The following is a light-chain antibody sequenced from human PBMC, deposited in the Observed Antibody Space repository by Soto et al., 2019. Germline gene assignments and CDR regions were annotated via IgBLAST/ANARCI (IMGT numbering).Light chain of an antibody. J-gene: IGLJ2*01. CDR3: SSYTSSVTLV. Sequence: QSALTQPASVSGSPGQSITISCTGTSSDVGGYNFVSLYQQHPGKAPKLMIYEVSNRPSGVSYRFSGSNSGNTASLTISGLQAEDEADYYCSSYTSSVTLVFGGGTKLTVL. V-gene: IGLV2-14*01. CDR2: EVS. CDR1: SSDVGGYNF.